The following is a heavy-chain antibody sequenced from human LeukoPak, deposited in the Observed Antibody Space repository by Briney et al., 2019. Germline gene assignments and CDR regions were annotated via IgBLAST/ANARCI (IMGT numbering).Heavy chain of an antibody. J-gene: IGHJ3*02. CDR2: IGGSGGST. CDR3: AKDLVSGWPEGAFDI. D-gene: IGHD6-19*01. Sequence: GGSLRLSCTGSGFTVSSNSMSWVRHAPGKGLEWVSAIGGSGGSTYYADSVKGRFTISRDNSKNTLYLQMNSLRAEDTAVYYCAKDLVSGWPEGAFDIWGQGTMVTVSS. V-gene: IGHV3-23*01. CDR1: GFTVSSNS.